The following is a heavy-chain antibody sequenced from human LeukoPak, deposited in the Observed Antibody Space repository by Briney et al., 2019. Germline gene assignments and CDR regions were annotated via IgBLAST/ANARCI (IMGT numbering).Heavy chain of an antibody. CDR2: INHSGST. CDR1: GGSFSGYY. D-gene: IGHD3-22*01. J-gene: IGHJ4*02. CDR3: ARGPYYDSSGYFIY. Sequence: SETLSLICAVYGGSFSGYYWNWIRQPPGKGLEWIGEINHSGSTNYNPSLKSRVTISVDTSKNQFSLKLSSVTAADTAVYYCARGPYYDSSGYFIYWGQGTLVTVSS. V-gene: IGHV4-34*01.